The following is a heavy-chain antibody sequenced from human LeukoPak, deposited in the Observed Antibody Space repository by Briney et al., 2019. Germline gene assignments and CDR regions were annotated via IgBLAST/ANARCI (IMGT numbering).Heavy chain of an antibody. Sequence: GGSLRLSCAASGLTFSAYEMNCVRQAPGKGLEWVSYITADGTNKYDADSVKGRFTISRDNTKNSLYLQMNSLRVDDTAIYYCAREVEWELPDYWGQGTLVTVSS. CDR1: GLTFSAYE. CDR3: AREVEWELPDY. V-gene: IGHV3-48*03. D-gene: IGHD1-26*01. J-gene: IGHJ4*02. CDR2: ITADGTNK.